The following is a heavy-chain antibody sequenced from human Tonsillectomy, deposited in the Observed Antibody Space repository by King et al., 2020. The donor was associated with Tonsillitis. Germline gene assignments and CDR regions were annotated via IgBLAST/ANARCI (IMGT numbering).Heavy chain of an antibody. V-gene: IGHV4-30-4*07. Sequence: QVQLQESGPGLVKPSQTLSLTCAVSGGSISSGVYSWSWIRQPPGKGLEWIGYIYYSGSIYYNPSLKSRVTISVDTSKNPFSLKLSSVTAADTAVYYCARKVVVAARVRYDMDVWGQGTTVTVSS. D-gene: IGHD2-15*01. CDR1: GGSISSGVYS. J-gene: IGHJ6*02. CDR3: ARKVVVAARVRYDMDV. CDR2: IYYSGSI.